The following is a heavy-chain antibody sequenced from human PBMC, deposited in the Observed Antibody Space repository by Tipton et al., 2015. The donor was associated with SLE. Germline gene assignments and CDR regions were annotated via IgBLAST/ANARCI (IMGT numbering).Heavy chain of an antibody. D-gene: IGHD1-1*01. CDR2: INPSGGGT. CDR1: GYTFTSYY. Sequence: QSGPEVKKPGASVKVSCKASGYTFTSYYMHWVRQAPGQGLEWMGIINPSGGGTSYAQKFQGRVTMTRDTSTSTAYMELRSLRSDDTAVYYCARDLLDDAFDIWGQGTMVTVSS. J-gene: IGHJ3*02. CDR3: ARDLLDDAFDI. V-gene: IGHV1-46*01.